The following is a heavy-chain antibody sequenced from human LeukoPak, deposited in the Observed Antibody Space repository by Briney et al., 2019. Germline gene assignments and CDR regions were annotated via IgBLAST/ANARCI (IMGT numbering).Heavy chain of an antibody. D-gene: IGHD6-13*01. V-gene: IGHV3-30-3*01. Sequence: GGSLRLSCAASGFTFSSYAVHWVRQAPGRGLEWVAVISYDGSNKYYADSVKGRFSISRDNSKNTLYLQMNSLRAEDTAVYYCARAAAPTIAAAENDYWGQGALVTVSS. CDR2: ISYDGSNK. J-gene: IGHJ4*02. CDR3: ARAAAPTIAAAENDY. CDR1: GFTFSSYA.